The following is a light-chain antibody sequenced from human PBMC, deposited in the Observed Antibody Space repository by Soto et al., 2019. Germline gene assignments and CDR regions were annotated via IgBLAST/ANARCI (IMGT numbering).Light chain of an antibody. CDR1: QGVSRH. CDR2: AAS. CDR3: HQYHQWPLT. J-gene: IGKJ4*01. Sequence: EIVMTQSPAPLSLSPGERATLSCRASQGVSRHLAWYQQKPGQAPRLLIYAASTRAAGVPARFSGSGSGTEFTLTISSLQSEEFTVYYCHQYHQWPLTFGGGTKVEI. V-gene: IGKV3D-15*01.